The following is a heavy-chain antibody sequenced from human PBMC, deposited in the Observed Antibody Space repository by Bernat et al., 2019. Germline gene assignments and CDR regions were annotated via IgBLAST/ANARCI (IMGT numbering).Heavy chain of an antibody. Sequence: QLQLQESGPGLVKPSETLSLTCTVSGGSISSSSYYWGWIRQPPGKGLEWIGSIYYSGSTYYNPSLKSRVTISVDTSKNQFSLKLSSVTAADTAVYYCARHSSSRYYYYMDVWGKGTTVTVSS. CDR1: GGSISSSSYY. J-gene: IGHJ6*03. D-gene: IGHD6-6*01. CDR3: ARHSSSRYYYYMDV. CDR2: IYYSGST. V-gene: IGHV4-39*01.